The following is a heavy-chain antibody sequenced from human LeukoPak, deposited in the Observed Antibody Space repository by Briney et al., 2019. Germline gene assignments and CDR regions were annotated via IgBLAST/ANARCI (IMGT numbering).Heavy chain of an antibody. Sequence: SETLSLTCTVSGGSISSYHWSWIRQPPGKGLEWIGYIYYSGSTNYNPSLKSRVIISVDTSKSQFSLKLSSVTAADTAVYYCASGTYYYDSTGFYYYYYGLDVWGPGTTVTVSS. J-gene: IGHJ6*02. CDR2: IYYSGST. CDR3: ASGTYYYDSTGFYYYYYGLDV. D-gene: IGHD3-22*01. V-gene: IGHV4-59*08. CDR1: GGSISSYH.